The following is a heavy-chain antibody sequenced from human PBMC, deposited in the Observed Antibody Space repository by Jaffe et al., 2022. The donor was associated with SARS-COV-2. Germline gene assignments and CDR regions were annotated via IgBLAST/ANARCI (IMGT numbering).Heavy chain of an antibody. V-gene: IGHV3-23*01. J-gene: IGHJ4*02. D-gene: IGHD5-18*01. CDR3: AKDPYGYKGFLDY. CDR1: LFNFNKHA. Sequence: EVQLLESGGGWEQPGGSLRLSCISSLFNFNKHAVSWVRQAPGKGLEWVSAINGNGADTYYADSVKGRFTISRDNSKNTVFLQMDGLTAEDTAVYYCAKDPYGYKGFLDYWGQGTLVTVSS. CDR2: INGNGADT.